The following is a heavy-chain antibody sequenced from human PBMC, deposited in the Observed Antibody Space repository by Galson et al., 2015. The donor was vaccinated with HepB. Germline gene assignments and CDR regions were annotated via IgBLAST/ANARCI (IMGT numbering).Heavy chain of an antibody. D-gene: IGHD3-22*01. CDR2: ISRSGVNI. CDR3: ARDWAGNYDATGYQAY. J-gene: IGHJ4*02. V-gene: IGHV3-48*02. Sequence: LRLSCAASGFTFSSFAMNWVRQAPGKGLEWLSYISRSGVNIYYRDSVRGRFTISRDNAKNSLYLQMNSLRDEDTAVYYCARDWAGNYDATGYQAYWGQGTLVTVSS. CDR1: GFTFSSFA.